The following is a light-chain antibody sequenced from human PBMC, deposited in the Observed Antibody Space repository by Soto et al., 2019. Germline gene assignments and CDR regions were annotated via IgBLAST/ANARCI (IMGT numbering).Light chain of an antibody. Sequence: QSVLTQPASVSGSPGQSITISCTGTSSDVGRYNYVSWYQHHPGKAPKLMIYEVSNRPSGVSKRFSGSKSGTTASLTISRLQAEDEADYYSSSYTSHSAYGFGTGTKLTVL. J-gene: IGLJ1*01. V-gene: IGLV2-14*01. CDR2: EVS. CDR3: SSYTSHSAYG. CDR1: SSDVGRYNY.